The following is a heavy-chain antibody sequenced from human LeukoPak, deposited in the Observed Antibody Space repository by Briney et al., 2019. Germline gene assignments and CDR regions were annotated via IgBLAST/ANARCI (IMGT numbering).Heavy chain of an antibody. J-gene: IGHJ4*02. CDR2: ISYAGNNK. CDR1: GFTLSSYT. CDR3: ASRTFYGSSGFYLDN. D-gene: IGHD3-22*01. Sequence: PGGTPRLFCAASGFTLSSYTMHWVGQAPGNGLEWGTVISYAGNNKYYADSVKGRLTISRDNSKNTLYLQMNSLRDEDTAVYYCASRTFYGSSGFYLDNWGQGTLVTVSS. V-gene: IGHV3-30*03.